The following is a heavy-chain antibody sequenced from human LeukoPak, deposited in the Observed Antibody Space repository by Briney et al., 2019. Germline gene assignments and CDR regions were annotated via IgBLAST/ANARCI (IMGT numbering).Heavy chain of an antibody. CDR3: APYYYGTD. CDR2: ISYDGSNK. D-gene: IGHD3-10*01. Sequence: PGGSLRLSCAASGFTFDDYAMHWVRQAPGKGLEWVAVISYDGSNKYYADSVKGRFTISRDNSKNTLYLQMNSLRAEDTAVYYCAPYYYGTDWGRGTLVTVSS. CDR1: GFTFDDYA. V-gene: IGHV3-30*03. J-gene: IGHJ4*02.